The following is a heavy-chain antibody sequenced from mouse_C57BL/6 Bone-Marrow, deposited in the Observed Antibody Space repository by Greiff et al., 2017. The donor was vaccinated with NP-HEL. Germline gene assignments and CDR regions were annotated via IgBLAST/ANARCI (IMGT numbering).Heavy chain of an antibody. V-gene: IGHV7-3*01. CDR3: ARSIYYDYANDPFSALAY. CDR2: IRNKANGYTS. D-gene: IGHD2-4*01. J-gene: IGHJ4*01. Sequence: EGKMMESGGGLVQPGGSLSLSCAASGFTFTDHYMSWVRQPPGKALEWLGFIRNKANGYTSDYSASVKGRLTISKDNTQTILHLQMHASKAEDSAAYYCARSIYYDYANDPFSALAYWGQGTSVTVSS. CDR1: GFTFTDHY.